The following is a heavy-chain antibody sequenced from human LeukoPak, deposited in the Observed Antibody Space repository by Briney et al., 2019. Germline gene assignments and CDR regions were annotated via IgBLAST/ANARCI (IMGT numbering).Heavy chain of an antibody. J-gene: IGHJ4*02. CDR1: GYTFTGYY. CDR3: ARGEGHDYSSGWYQSDIDY. Sequence: GASVKVSCKASGYTFTGYYMHWVRQAPGQGLEWMGWINPNSGGTNYAQKFQGRVTMTRDTSISTAYMELSRLRSDDTAVYYCARGEGHDYSSGWYQSDIDYWGQGTLVTVSS. V-gene: IGHV1-2*02. D-gene: IGHD6-19*01. CDR2: INPNSGGT.